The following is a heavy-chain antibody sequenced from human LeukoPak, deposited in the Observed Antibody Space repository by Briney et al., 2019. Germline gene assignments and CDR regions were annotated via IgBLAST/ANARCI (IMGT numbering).Heavy chain of an antibody. D-gene: IGHD2-2*01. J-gene: IGHJ3*02. CDR2: ISGSGGST. V-gene: IGHV3-23*01. CDR1: GFTFGDYA. CDR3: ANWGPIVVPAAGAFDI. Sequence: GGSLRLSCTASGFTFGDYAMSWVRQAPGKGLEWVSAISGSGGSTYYADSVKGRFTISRDNSKNTLYLQMNSLRAEDTAVYYRANWGPIVVPAAGAFDIWGQGTMVTVSS.